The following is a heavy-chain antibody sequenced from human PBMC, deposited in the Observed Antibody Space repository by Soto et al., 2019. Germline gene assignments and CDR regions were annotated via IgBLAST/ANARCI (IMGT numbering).Heavy chain of an antibody. V-gene: IGHV1-2*02. J-gene: IGHJ6*02. CDR1: GYTLTGYY. Sequence: GASVKVSCKASGYTLTGYYMHWVRQAPGQGLEWMGCINPKNGDTYYAQKFQGRVTLTRDTSVSTAHMELSRLRSDDTAVYYCARSSGSYSYYGMDGWGQGXTVTVYS. CDR2: INPKNGDT. D-gene: IGHD1-26*01. CDR3: ARSSGSYSYYGMDG.